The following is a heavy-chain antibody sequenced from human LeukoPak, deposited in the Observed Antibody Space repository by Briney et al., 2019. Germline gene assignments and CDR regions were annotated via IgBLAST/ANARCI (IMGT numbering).Heavy chain of an antibody. D-gene: IGHD3-3*01. J-gene: IGHJ6*03. CDR3: ARLWGGYVIQPDSYMDV. CDR2: INHSGST. CDR1: GGSFSAYY. Sequence: SETLSLTCAVYGGSFSAYYWSWIRQPPGKGLEWIGEINHSGSTNYNPSLKSRLTMSVDTSNNHFSLKPSSVTAADTAVYYCARLWGGYVIQPDSYMDVWGKGTTVTISS. V-gene: IGHV4-34*01.